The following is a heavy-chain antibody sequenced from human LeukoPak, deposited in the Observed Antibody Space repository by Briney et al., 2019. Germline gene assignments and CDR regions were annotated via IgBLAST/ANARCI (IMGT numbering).Heavy chain of an antibody. V-gene: IGHV3-74*01. CDR1: GFTFSSYW. D-gene: IGHD3-22*01. CDR2: INSDGSST. CDR3: ARGGINYYDSSGYRWAFDI. Sequence: PGGSLRLSCAASGFTFSSYWMHWVRQAPGKGLVWVSRINSDGSSTSYADSVKGRFTISRDNAKNTLYLQMNSLRAEDTAVYYCARGGINYYDSSGYRWAFDIWGQGTMVTVSS. J-gene: IGHJ3*02.